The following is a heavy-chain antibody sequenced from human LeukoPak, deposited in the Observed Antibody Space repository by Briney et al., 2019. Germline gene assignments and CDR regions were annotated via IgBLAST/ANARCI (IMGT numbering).Heavy chain of an antibody. D-gene: IGHD3-16*02. Sequence: GGSLRLSCAASGFTFSSYWMSWVRQAPGKGLEWVANIKEDGSEKYYVDSVKGRFTISRDKAKNSLYLQMNSLRAEDTAVYYCARDRAMVRELSGGWFDPWGEGTLVTVSS. CDR1: GFTFSSYW. CDR2: IKEDGSEK. J-gene: IGHJ5*02. V-gene: IGHV3-7*04. CDR3: ARDRAMVRELSGGWFDP.